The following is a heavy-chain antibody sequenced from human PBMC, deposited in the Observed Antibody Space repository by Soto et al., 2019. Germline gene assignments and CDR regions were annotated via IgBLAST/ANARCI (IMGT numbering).Heavy chain of an antibody. CDR3: EKSWGVFGSASFLDH. CDR2: ISWNSGGI. CDR1: GFTFDDYA. V-gene: IGHV3-9*01. J-gene: IGHJ4*02. Sequence: EVQLVESGGGLVQPGRSLRLSCAGSGFTFDDYAMHWVRQVPGKGLEWVSGISWNSGGIGFADSVKDRFTISRDNAKNSLYLQMNSLRPEDTAFYYCEKSWGVFGSASFLDHWGKGTLVTVSS. D-gene: IGHD3-16*01.